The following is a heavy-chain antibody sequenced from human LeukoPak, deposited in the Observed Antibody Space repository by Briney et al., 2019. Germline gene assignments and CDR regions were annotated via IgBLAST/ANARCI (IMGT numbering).Heavy chain of an antibody. D-gene: IGHD2-15*01. CDR3: ARDSGEYYFDY. CDR2: ITAGNGNT. V-gene: IGHV1-3*01. J-gene: IGHJ4*02. Sequence: GASVKVSCKASGYTFTSYAIHWVRQAPGQRLEWMGWITAGNGNTKYSQKFQGRVAITRDTSASTAHMELSSLRSEDTAVYYCARDSGEYYFDYWGQGTLVTVSS. CDR1: GYTFTSYA.